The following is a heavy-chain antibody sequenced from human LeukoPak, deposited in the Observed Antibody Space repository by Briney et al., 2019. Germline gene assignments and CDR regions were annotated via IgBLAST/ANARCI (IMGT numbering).Heavy chain of an antibody. CDR3: ARNTGRTRPDY. J-gene: IGHJ4*02. Sequence: PSETLSLTCTVSGRSINSVSYYWSWIRQPAGKGLEWIGRIYTSGSTNYNPSLKSRVTITVDTSKNQFSLKLSSVTAADTAVYYCARNTGRTRPDYWGQGTLVTVSS. V-gene: IGHV4-61*02. CDR1: GRSINSVSYY. D-gene: IGHD2-8*02. CDR2: IYTSGST.